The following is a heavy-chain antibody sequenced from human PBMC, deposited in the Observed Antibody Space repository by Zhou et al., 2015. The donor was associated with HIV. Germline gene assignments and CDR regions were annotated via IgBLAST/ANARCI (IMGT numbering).Heavy chain of an antibody. CDR2: IIPISGTA. Sequence: QVQLVQSGAEVKKPGSSVRVSCKASGGTFSNYAISWVRQAPGQGLEWVGGIIPISGTAKYAQKFQGRLSITADESTRTAHLQLRSLTSEDTAVYYCARGGEGHSAYNAYFYAMDVWGQGTTVIVSS. CDR3: ARGGEGHSAYNAYFYAMDV. V-gene: IGHV1-69*01. D-gene: IGHD5-12*01. J-gene: IGHJ6*02. CDR1: GGTFSNYA.